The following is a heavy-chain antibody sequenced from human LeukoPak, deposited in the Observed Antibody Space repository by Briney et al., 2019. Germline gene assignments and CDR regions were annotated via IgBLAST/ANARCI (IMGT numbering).Heavy chain of an antibody. Sequence: ASVKVSCKASGYTFTGYYMHWVRQAPGQGLEWVGCINPNSGGTNYAQKFQGRVTMTRDTSISTAYMELSRLRSDDTAVYYCARDQDYYDSSGYFRFDPWGQGTLVTVSS. D-gene: IGHD3-22*01. CDR3: ARDQDYYDSSGYFRFDP. V-gene: IGHV1-2*02. J-gene: IGHJ5*02. CDR2: INPNSGGT. CDR1: GYTFTGYY.